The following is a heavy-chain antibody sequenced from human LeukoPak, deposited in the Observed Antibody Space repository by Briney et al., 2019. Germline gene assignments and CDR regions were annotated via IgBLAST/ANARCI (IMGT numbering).Heavy chain of an antibody. D-gene: IGHD3-22*01. CDR3: TSPARSGYAFDI. J-gene: IGHJ3*02. CDR2: IRNKANSYTT. V-gene: IGHV3-72*01. CDR1: GFTFSDHY. Sequence: GGSLRLSCEASGFTFSDHYMDWVRQAPGKGLEWVGRIRNKANSYTTDYAASVKARFTISRDDSKNSVNLQMNSLKTEDTAVYYCTSPARSGYAFDIWGQGIMVTVSS.